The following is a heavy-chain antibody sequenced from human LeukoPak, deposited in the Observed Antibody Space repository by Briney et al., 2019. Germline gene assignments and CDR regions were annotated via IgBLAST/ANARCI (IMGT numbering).Heavy chain of an antibody. V-gene: IGHV4-34*01. Sequence: PSETLSLTCAVYGGSFSGYYWSWIRRAPGKGLEWIGEINHSGSTNYNPSLKSRVTISVDTSKNQFSLKLSSVTAADTAFYYCARDRPFGSSVPNPPLDYWGQGALVTVSS. CDR3: ARDRPFGSSVPNPPLDY. D-gene: IGHD4-17*01. CDR2: INHSGST. J-gene: IGHJ4*02. CDR1: GGSFSGYY.